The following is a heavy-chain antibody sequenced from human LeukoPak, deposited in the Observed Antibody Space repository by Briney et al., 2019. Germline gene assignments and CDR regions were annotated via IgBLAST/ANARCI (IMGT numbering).Heavy chain of an antibody. CDR2: IYTSGST. J-gene: IGHJ5*02. Sequence: SETLSHTCTVSGGSISSYYWSWIRQPAGKGLEWIGRIYTSGSTNYNPSLKSRVTMSVDTSKNQFSLKLSSVTAADTAVYYCARVAAAGTIDWFDPWGQGTLVTVSS. CDR1: GGSISSYY. V-gene: IGHV4-4*07. D-gene: IGHD6-13*01. CDR3: ARVAAAGTIDWFDP.